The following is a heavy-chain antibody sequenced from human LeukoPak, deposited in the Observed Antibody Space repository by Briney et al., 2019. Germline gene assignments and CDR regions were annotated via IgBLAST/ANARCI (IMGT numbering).Heavy chain of an antibody. D-gene: IGHD4/OR15-4a*01. CDR3: ARGSNVKALNY. J-gene: IGHJ4*02. V-gene: IGHV1-3*01. CDR1: GYIFTDYY. Sequence: ASVKVSCKASGYIFTDYYMHWVRQAPGQRLEWMGWINAGNGNTKYSQKFQGRVTITRDTSATTAYMELSSLRSEDTAVYYCARGSNVKALNYWGQGTLVTVSS. CDR2: INAGNGNT.